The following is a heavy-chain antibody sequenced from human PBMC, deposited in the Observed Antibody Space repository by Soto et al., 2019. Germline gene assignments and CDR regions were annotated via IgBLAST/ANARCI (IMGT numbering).Heavy chain of an antibody. Sequence: VQLVESGGGVVQPGRSLRLSCAASGFTFSSYAMHWVRQAPGKGLEWVAVISYDGSNKYYADSVKGRFTISRDNSKNTLYLQMNSLRAEDTAVYYCARVRGDFWTYYYYYGMDVWGQGTTVTVSS. CDR3: ARVRGDFWTYYYYYGMDV. J-gene: IGHJ6*02. CDR1: GFTFSSYA. CDR2: ISYDGSNK. D-gene: IGHD3-3*01. V-gene: IGHV3-30-3*01.